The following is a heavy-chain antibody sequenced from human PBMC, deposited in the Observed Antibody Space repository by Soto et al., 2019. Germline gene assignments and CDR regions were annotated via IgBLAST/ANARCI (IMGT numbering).Heavy chain of an antibody. Sequence: ASVKVSCKASGYTFTGYYMHWVRQAPGQGLEWMGWINPNSGGTNYAQKFQGWVTMTRDKSMSTAYMELSRLRSEDTAVYYCARAWDYDSSGSPGYWGQGTLVTVSS. CDR3: ARAWDYDSSGSPGY. D-gene: IGHD3-22*01. J-gene: IGHJ4*02. CDR1: GYTFTGYY. V-gene: IGHV1-2*04. CDR2: INPNSGGT.